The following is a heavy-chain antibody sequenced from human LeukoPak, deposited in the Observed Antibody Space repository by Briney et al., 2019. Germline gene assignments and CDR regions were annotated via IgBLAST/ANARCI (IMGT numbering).Heavy chain of an antibody. Sequence: GESLKISCKGSGYTFTTYSIGWVRQMPGKGLEWMGIIYPGDSDTRYSPSFQGQVTISVDKSISTAYLQWSSLKASDTAMYYCARRSSTWYLDYWGQGTLVTVSS. J-gene: IGHJ4*02. CDR2: IYPGDSDT. D-gene: IGHD6-13*01. V-gene: IGHV5-51*01. CDR3: ARRSSTWYLDY. CDR1: GYTFTTYS.